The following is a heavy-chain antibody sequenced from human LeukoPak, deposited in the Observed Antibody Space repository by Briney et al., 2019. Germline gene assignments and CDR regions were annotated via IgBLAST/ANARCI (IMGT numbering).Heavy chain of an antibody. Sequence: SETLSLTCTVSGGSISSSSYYWGWIRQPPGKGLEWIGSIYYSGSTYYNPSLKSRVTISVDTSKNQFSLKLSSVTAADTAVYYCARVKDTSQGQYYFDYWGQGTLVTVSS. CDR3: ARVKDTSQGQYYFDY. V-gene: IGHV4-39*07. CDR1: GGSISSSSYY. J-gene: IGHJ4*02. CDR2: IYYSGST. D-gene: IGHD5-18*01.